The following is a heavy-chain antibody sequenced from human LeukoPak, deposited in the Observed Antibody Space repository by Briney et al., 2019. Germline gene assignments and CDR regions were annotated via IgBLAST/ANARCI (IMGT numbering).Heavy chain of an antibody. CDR2: INPSGGST. CDR3: ARDMDHVVATSPFDY. Sequence: ASVKVSCKASGYTFTSYYMHWVRQAPGQGLEWMGIINPSGGSTSYAQKFHGRVTMTRDTSTSTVYMELSSLRSEDTAVYYCARDMDHVVATSPFDYWGQGTLVTVSS. J-gene: IGHJ4*02. V-gene: IGHV1-46*01. D-gene: IGHD5-12*01. CDR1: GYTFTSYY.